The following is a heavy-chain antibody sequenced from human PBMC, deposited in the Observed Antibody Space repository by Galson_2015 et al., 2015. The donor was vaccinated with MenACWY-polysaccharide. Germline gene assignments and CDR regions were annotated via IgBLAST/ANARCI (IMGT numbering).Heavy chain of an antibody. CDR1: GGPISSGDFF. CDR3: ASLPLGYCSSGRCFGWFGP. J-gene: IGHJ5*02. CDR2: IHSSGTT. V-gene: IGHV4-30-4*01. D-gene: IGHD2-15*01. Sequence: TLSLTCTVSGGPISSGDFFWTWVRQTPGKGLEWIAYIHSSGTTNDNPSLRSRIVISMDTSKNQFSLKLKSVTAADTAMYYCASLPLGYCSSGRCFGWFGPWGQGTLVTVSS.